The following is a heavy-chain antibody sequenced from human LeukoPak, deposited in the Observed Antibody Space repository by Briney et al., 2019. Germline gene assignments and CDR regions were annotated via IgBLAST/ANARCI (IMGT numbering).Heavy chain of an antibody. CDR1: GFTFSTYG. CDR3: AKRMAAAGGTFDY. Sequence: GGSLRLSCAASGFTFSTYGITWVRQAPGKGLEWVSTISGRGGSTYYADSVKGRFTVSRDNSKNTLYLQMNSLRAEDTALYYCAKRMAAAGGTFDYWGQGTLVTVSS. CDR2: ISGRGGST. D-gene: IGHD6-13*01. J-gene: IGHJ4*02. V-gene: IGHV3-23*01.